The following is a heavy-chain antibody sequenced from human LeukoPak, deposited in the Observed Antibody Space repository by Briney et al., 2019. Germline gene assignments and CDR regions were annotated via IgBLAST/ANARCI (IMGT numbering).Heavy chain of an antibody. V-gene: IGHV4-38-2*02. D-gene: IGHD1-26*01. CDR3: VRSGPYIKGGFDY. CDR2: IYHSGVT. CDR1: GYSITSDYY. Sequence: SETLSLTCTVSGYSITSDYYWGWIRQSPGKGLEWIGSIYHSGVTYFNPSLKSRITLSIDTSKNQFSLQLSSVTAADTALYYCVRSGPYIKGGFDYWGQGTLVTVSS. J-gene: IGHJ4*01.